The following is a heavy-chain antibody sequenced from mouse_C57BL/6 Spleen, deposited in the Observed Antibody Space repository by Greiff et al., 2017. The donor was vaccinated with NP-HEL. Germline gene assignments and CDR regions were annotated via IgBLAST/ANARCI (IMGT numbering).Heavy chain of an antibody. CDR2: INPNNGGT. V-gene: IGHV1-26*01. CDR1: GYTFTDYY. CDR3: ARKRGYSNWYFDV. J-gene: IGHJ1*03. Sequence: EVQLQQSGPELVKPGASVKISCKASGYTFTDYYMNWVKQSHGKSLEWIGDINPNNGGTSYNQKFKCKATLTVDKSSSTAYMGLRSLTSEDSAVYYCARKRGYSNWYFDVWGTGTTVTVSS. D-gene: IGHD2-5*01.